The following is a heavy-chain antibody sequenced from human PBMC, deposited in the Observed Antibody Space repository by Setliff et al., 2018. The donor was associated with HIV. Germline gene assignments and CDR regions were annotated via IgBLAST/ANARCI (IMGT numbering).Heavy chain of an antibody. Sequence: PSETLSLTCAVYGGSFSGYYWRWIRQPPGKGLEWIGEINHSGSTNYNPSLKSRVTISVDPSKNRFSLELSSVTAADTALDYCARGPRVPAAVVETPSDYWGQGTRVTVSS. CDR2: INHSGST. J-gene: IGHJ4*02. V-gene: IGHV4-34*01. D-gene: IGHD6-19*01. CDR3: ARGPRVPAAVVETPSDY. CDR1: GGSFSGYY.